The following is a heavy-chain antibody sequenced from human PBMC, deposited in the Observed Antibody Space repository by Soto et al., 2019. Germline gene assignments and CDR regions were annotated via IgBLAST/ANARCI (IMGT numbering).Heavy chain of an antibody. CDR3: VTGVWYYFDY. V-gene: IGHV3-48*03. D-gene: IGHD2-21*01. CDR2: INKNGGTV. J-gene: IGHJ4*02. Sequence: EVQLVESGGGLVQPGGSLRLSCAVFGVTLSSYEMNWVRQAPGKGLEWVSYINKNGGTVSYADSVKGRFTISRDNAENSLHLQMNSLRAEDTAVYYCVTGVWYYFDYWGQGALVTVSS. CDR1: GVTLSSYE.